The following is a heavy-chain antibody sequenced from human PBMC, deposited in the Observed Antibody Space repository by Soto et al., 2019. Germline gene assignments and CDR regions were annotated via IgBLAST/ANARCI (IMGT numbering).Heavy chain of an antibody. CDR2: IRYSGDYI. J-gene: IGHJ3*02. V-gene: IGHV3-21*01. CDR1: GFTFSSYS. CDR3: ARSLRYFDDPEPMDI. D-gene: IGHD3-9*01. Sequence: EVQLVESGGGLVKPGGSLRLSCAASGFTFSSYSMHWVRQAPGKALEWVSSIRYSGDYIYYADSLKGRFTISRDNPKNTLYLQMNSLRAEDTAVYYCARSLRYFDDPEPMDIWGQGTLVTVSS.